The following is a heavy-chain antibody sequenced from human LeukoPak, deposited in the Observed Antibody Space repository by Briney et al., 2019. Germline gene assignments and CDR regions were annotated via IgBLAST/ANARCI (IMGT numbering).Heavy chain of an antibody. D-gene: IGHD6-19*01. CDR3: ARVVEGSGWSQDNWFDP. J-gene: IGHJ5*02. CDR1: GYTSTSYA. Sequence: GASVKVSCKASGYTSTSYAMHWVRQAPGQRLEWMGWINAGNGNTKYSQEFQGRVTITRDTSASTAYMELSSLRSEDMAVYYCARVVEGSGWSQDNWFDPWGQGTLVTVSS. V-gene: IGHV1-3*03. CDR2: INAGNGNT.